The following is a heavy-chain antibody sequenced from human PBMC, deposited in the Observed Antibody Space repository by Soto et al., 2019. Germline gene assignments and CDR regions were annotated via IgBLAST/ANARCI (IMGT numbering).Heavy chain of an antibody. CDR1: GGSISSGGYY. D-gene: IGHD3-10*01. CDR2: IYYSGST. CDR3: ASYPYGSGSYGYYYGMDV. Sequence: PSETLSLTCTVSGGSISSGGYYWSWIRQHPGKGLEWIGYIYYSGSTYYNPSLKSRVTISVDTSKNQFSLKLSSVTAADTAVYYCASYPYGSGSYGYYYGMDVWGQGTKVTVSS. J-gene: IGHJ6*02. V-gene: IGHV4-31*03.